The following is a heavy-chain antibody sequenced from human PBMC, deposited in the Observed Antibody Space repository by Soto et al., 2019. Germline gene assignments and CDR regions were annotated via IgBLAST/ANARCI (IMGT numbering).Heavy chain of an antibody. CDR3: ATHVIAVLNWFDP. CDR2: IYYSGST. D-gene: IGHD6-19*01. Sequence: SETLSLTCTVSGGSISSSRYYWGWIRQPPGKWLEWIGSIYYSGSTYYNPSLKSRVTISVDTSKNQFSLKLSSVTATDTAVYYCATHVIAVLNWFDPWGQGTLVTVYS. V-gene: IGHV4-39*01. CDR1: GGSISSSRYY. J-gene: IGHJ5*02.